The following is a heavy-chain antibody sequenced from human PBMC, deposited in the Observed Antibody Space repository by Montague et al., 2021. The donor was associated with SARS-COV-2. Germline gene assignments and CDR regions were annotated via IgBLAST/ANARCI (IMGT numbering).Heavy chain of an antibody. CDR1: GFTFDDYA. J-gene: IGHJ4*02. CDR2: ISGDGGST. Sequence: SLRLSCAASGFTFDDYAMHWVRQAPGKGLEWVSLISGDGGSTYYADSVKGRFTISRDNSKNSLYLQMNSLRAEDTAVYYCARPRSGSYRDYFDYWGQGTLVTVSS. D-gene: IGHD1-26*01. CDR3: ARPRSGSYRDYFDY. V-gene: IGHV3-43*02.